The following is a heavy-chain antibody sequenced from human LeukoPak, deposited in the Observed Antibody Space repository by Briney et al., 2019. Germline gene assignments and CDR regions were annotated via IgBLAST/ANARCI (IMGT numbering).Heavy chain of an antibody. D-gene: IGHD2/OR15-2a*01. CDR2: ISGSGGST. CDR3: ANLGNIYYYYYGMDV. V-gene: IGHV3-23*01. CDR1: GGSISSYY. Sequence: ETLSLTCTVSGGSISSYYWSWVRQAPGKGLEWVSAISGSGGSTYYADSVKGRFTISRDNSKNTLYLQMNSLRAEDTAVYYCANLGNIYYYYYGMDVWGQGTTVTVSS. J-gene: IGHJ6*02.